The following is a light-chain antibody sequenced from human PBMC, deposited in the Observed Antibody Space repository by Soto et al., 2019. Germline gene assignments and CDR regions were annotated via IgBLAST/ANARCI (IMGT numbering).Light chain of an antibody. CDR2: DAS. CDR1: QGLXSG. CDR3: QQYKTHPKT. Sequence: EIALTQWPSTLSASVGDRVTITCRASQGLXSGFGWYQQKPGKAPKVLXADASSLERGGPSRLSGSGSGTEFTLTISSLQPDDFATYYCQQYKTHPKTFGQGTKVDI. J-gene: IGKJ1*01. V-gene: IGKV1-5*01.